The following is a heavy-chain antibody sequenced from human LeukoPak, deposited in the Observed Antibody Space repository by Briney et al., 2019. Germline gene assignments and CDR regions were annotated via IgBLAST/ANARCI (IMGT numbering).Heavy chain of an antibody. CDR2: IYYSGST. CDR1: GGSISSHY. D-gene: IGHD3-3*01. J-gene: IGHJ6*03. Sequence: SETLSLTCTVSGGSISSHYWSWIRQPPGKGLEWIGYIYYSGSTNYNPSLKSRVTISVDTSKNQFSLKLSSVTAADTAVYYCARYYDFWSGYSYYYYMDVWDKGTTVTVSS. V-gene: IGHV4-59*11. CDR3: ARYYDFWSGYSYYYYMDV.